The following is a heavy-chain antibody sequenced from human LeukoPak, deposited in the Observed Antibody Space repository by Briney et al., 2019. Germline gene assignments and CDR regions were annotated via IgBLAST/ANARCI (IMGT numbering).Heavy chain of an antibody. CDR3: ARVVRNSTSWYSGFDF. CDR1: GFTFRIYG. V-gene: IGHV3-30*02. Sequence: GGSLRLSCVASGFTFRIYGMHWVRQAPGKGLEWVAFIRDDGNRKFYGDSVKGRFTISRDNPKNTLYLQLHSLRYDDTAMYYWARVVRNSTSWYSGFDFWGQGSLVTVSS. D-gene: IGHD6-13*01. J-gene: IGHJ4*02. CDR2: IRDDGNRK.